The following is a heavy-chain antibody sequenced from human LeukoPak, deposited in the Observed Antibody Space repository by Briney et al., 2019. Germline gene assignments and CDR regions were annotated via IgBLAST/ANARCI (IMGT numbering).Heavy chain of an antibody. D-gene: IGHD1-20*01. V-gene: IGHV3-30*02. Sequence: GGSLRLSCAASGFTFSSYGMHWVRQAPGKGLEWLTFIRFDGSDKFYADSVKGRFTVSRDNAKNSLYLQMDSLRAEDTAVYYCARDQLTGNRFQYWGQGSLVTVSS. J-gene: IGHJ4*02. CDR1: GFTFSSYG. CDR3: ARDQLTGNRFQY. CDR2: IRFDGSDK.